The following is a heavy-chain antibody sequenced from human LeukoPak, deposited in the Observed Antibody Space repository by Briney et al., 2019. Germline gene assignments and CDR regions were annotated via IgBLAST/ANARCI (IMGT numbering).Heavy chain of an antibody. D-gene: IGHD6-13*01. Sequence: PGGSLRLSCAASGFTFSSYSMNWVRQAPGKGLEWVSSISSSSSYIYYADSVKGRFTISRDNAKNSLYLQMNSLRAEDTAVYYCARGEGQQLVRGFSNYWGQGTLVTVSS. J-gene: IGHJ4*02. V-gene: IGHV3-21*01. CDR3: ARGEGQQLVRGFSNY. CDR1: GFTFSSYS. CDR2: ISSSSSYI.